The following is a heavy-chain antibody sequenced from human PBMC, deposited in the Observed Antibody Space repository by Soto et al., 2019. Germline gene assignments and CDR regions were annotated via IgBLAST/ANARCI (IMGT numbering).Heavy chain of an antibody. CDR1: GFIVSSNY. J-gene: IGHJ5*02. Sequence: EVHLVESGGGLVQPGGSLRLSCAASGFIVSSNYMSWVRQAPGKGLEWVSLIYSGGNTFYADSVKGRFTISRDNSKNTLYLQMNSLRAEDTAIYYCARNPLSSSWDFIPWGQGTLVTVSS. CDR2: IYSGGNT. D-gene: IGHD6-13*01. V-gene: IGHV3-66*01. CDR3: ARNPLSSSWDFIP.